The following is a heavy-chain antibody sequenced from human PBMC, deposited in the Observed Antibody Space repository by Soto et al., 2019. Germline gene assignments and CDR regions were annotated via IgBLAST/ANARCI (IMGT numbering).Heavy chain of an antibody. V-gene: IGHV4-38-2*01. CDR2: IYHSGST. CDR1: GYSISSGYY. J-gene: IGHJ4*02. Sequence: PSETLSLTCAVSGYSISSGYYWGWIRQPPGKGLEWIGSIYHSGSTYYNPSLKSRVTISVDTSKNQFSLKLSSVTAADTAVYYCAREGKERYYGSGSYSMTPIMNPIDYWGQGTLVTVSS. CDR3: AREGKERYYGSGSYSMTPIMNPIDY. D-gene: IGHD3-10*01.